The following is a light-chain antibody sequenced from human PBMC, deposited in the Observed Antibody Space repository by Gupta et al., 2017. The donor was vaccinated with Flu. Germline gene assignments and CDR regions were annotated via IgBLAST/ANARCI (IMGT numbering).Light chain of an antibody. CDR1: AANISSNV. V-gene: IGLV1-44*01. Sequence: VTIFSCGSAANISSNVVSWYQQLTGTAPNLLIYSNHQPPVVVPDRFSGSDSGSSASLAISGVQYEDEDDYYCAAWDDRLNGLWVFGGGTKLTVL. CDR3: AAWDDRLNGLWV. J-gene: IGLJ3*02. CDR2: SNH.